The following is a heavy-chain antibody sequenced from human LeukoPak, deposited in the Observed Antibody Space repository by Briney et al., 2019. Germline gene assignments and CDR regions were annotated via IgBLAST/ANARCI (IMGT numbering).Heavy chain of an antibody. CDR3: ARDKWELLDFDY. D-gene: IGHD1-26*01. CDR1: RFTFSSYW. CDR2: ISSSSSYI. V-gene: IGHV3-21*01. Sequence: GGSLRLSCAASRFTFSSYWMGWVRQAPGKGLEWVSSISSSSSYIYYADSVKGRFTISRDNAKNSLYLQMNSLRAEDTAVYYCARDKWELLDFDYWGQGTLATVSS. J-gene: IGHJ4*02.